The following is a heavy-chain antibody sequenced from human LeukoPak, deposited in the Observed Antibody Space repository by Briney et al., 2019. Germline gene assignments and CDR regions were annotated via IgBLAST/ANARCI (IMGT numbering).Heavy chain of an antibody. CDR3: ARLRLGSGIKYYYYMDV. J-gene: IGHJ6*03. CDR1: GYSISSGYY. D-gene: IGHD3-10*01. CDR2: IYISGST. V-gene: IGHV4-38-2*02. Sequence: SETLSLTCTVSGYSISSGYYWGWIRQPPGKGLEWIGSIYISGSTNYNPSFKSRVTISVDTSKNQFSLKLSSVTAADTAVYYCARLRLGSGIKYYYYMDVWGKGTTVTISS.